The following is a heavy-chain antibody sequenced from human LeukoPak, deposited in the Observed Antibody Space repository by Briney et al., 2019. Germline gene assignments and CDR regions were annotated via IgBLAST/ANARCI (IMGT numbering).Heavy chain of an antibody. CDR2: ISSSSSYI. CDR1: GFTFSSYS. CDR3: ASAQWFGEPIGDY. J-gene: IGHJ4*02. V-gene: IGHV3-21*01. D-gene: IGHD3-10*01. Sequence: GGSLRLSCAASGFTFSSYSMNWVRHAPGKGREWVSSISSSSSYIYYADSVKGRFTISRDNAKNSLYLQMNSLRAEDTAVYYCASAQWFGEPIGDYWGQGTLVTVSS.